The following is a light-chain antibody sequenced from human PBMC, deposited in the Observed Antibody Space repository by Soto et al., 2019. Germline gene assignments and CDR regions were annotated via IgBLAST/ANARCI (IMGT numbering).Light chain of an antibody. J-gene: IGLJ3*02. V-gene: IGLV1-40*01. CDR2: GNT. CDR1: NSNIGAGFD. CDR3: QSFDNSLNAYWV. Sequence: QSVLTQPPSMSGAPGQRVTISCTGSNSNIGAGFDVHWYQQTPGTAPKLLIYGNTNRPSGVPDRCSGSKSGTSASLAITGLQAEDEADYYCQSFDNSLNAYWVFGGGTKLTVL.